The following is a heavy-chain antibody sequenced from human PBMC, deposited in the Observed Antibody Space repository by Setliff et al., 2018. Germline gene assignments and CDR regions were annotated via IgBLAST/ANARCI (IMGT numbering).Heavy chain of an antibody. J-gene: IGHJ4*02. V-gene: IGHV4-59*01. D-gene: IGHD6-19*01. CDR2: VHFTGST. CDR1: GASIRNSY. CDR3: ARKVEQWLTPHFDY. Sequence: SETLSLTCNVSGASIRNSYWTWIRQPPGKGLGWIGYVHFTGSTNYNPSLKSRVTMSVDVSKSQFSLRLSSVTAADTAVYYCARKVEQWLTPHFDYWGQGALVTVSS.